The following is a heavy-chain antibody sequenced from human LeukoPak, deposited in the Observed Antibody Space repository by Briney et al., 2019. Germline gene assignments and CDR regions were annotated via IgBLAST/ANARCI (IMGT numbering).Heavy chain of an antibody. CDR1: GFTFSSYW. J-gene: IGHJ4*02. V-gene: IGHV3-74*01. CDR2: IKSDGSST. Sequence: PGGSLRLSCAAAGFTFSSYWMHWVRQAPGKGLVWVARIKSDGSSTGYADSVKGRFTISRDNAKYTLYLQMNSLRVEDTAVYYCERDFYGARGDYWGQGTPVTVSS. D-gene: IGHD2/OR15-2a*01. CDR3: ERDFYGARGDY.